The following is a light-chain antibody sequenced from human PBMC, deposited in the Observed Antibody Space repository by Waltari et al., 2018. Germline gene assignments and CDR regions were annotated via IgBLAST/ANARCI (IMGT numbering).Light chain of an antibody. Sequence: EIVMTQSPATLSVSPGERATLSCRASQSVSSNLAWYQQKPGQAPRLLIYGASTRATGIPARFSGSGSGTELTLTISSLQSEDFAVYYCQQYNNWPRTFGQGTTVEIK. V-gene: IGKV3-15*01. CDR2: GAS. CDR1: QSVSSN. CDR3: QQYNNWPRT. J-gene: IGKJ1*01.